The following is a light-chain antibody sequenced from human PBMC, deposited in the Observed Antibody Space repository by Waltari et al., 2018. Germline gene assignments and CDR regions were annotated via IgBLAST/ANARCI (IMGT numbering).Light chain of an antibody. V-gene: IGKV3-11*01. CDR1: QSVSSY. CDR2: DAS. Sequence: EIVLTQSPATLSLSPGERATLSCRASQSVSSYLAWYQQKPGQAPRLLIYDASNRAPGSPARFSGSRSGTDFTLTISSLEPEDFSVYYCQQRSNWPRLTFGGGTKVEIK. J-gene: IGKJ4*01. CDR3: QQRSNWPRLT.